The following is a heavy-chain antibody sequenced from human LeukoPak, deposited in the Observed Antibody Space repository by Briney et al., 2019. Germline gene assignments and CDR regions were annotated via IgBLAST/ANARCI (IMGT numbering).Heavy chain of an antibody. J-gene: IGHJ4*02. CDR1: GFTFSSYS. CDR3: AKDMGKYCSGGSCYSVPDY. V-gene: IGHV3-21*04. Sequence: GSLRLSCAASGFTFSSYSMNWVRQAPGKGLDWVSSISSSSSSIYYADSVKGRFTISRDNSKNSLYLQMNSLRTEDTALYYCAKDMGKYCSGGSCYSVPDYWGQGTLVTVSS. CDR2: ISSSSSSI. D-gene: IGHD2-15*01.